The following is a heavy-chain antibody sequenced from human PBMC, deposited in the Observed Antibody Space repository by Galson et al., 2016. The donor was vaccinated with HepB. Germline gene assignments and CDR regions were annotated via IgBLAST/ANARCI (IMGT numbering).Heavy chain of an antibody. CDR3: ATWEPTTGEYFRH. D-gene: IGHD1-26*01. Sequence: CAISGDSVSSNSATWNWIRQSPSRGLEWLGRTYYRSKWYNDYAVSVKSRVTTDTSTNTAYLELRSLRSDDTAVYFCATWEPTTGEYFRHWGQGTLVTVSS. CDR1: GDSVSSNSAT. CDR2: TYYRSKWYN. J-gene: IGHJ1*01. V-gene: IGHV6-1*01.